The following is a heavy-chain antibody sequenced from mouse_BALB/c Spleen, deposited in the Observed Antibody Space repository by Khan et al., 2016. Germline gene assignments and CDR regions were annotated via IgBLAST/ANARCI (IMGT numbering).Heavy chain of an antibody. CDR3: ARTARIKY. Sequence: EVQLVESGPGLVKPSQSLSLTCTVTGYSITSGYGWNWIRQFPGNKLEWMGYISYSGRTNYNPSLKSRLSITRHNSKNQFFLQLNSVTTEDTATYDWARTARIKYWGQGTTLTVSS. V-gene: IGHV3-2*02. CDR2: ISYSGRT. CDR1: GYSITSGYG. J-gene: IGHJ2*01. D-gene: IGHD1-2*01.